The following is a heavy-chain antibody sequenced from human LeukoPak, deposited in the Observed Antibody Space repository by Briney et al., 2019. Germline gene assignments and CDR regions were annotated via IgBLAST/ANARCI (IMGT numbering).Heavy chain of an antibody. CDR2: ISCSGGST. CDR1: GFTFSSYA. CDR3: AMRTTVTTVYYYYMDV. V-gene: IGHV3-23*01. J-gene: IGHJ6*03. D-gene: IGHD4-17*01. Sequence: GGSLRLFCAASGFTFSSYAMSCVRQAPGKGLECVSAISCSGGSTYYADSVKGRFTISRDNSKNMLYLQMNSLRAEDTAIYYSAMRTTVTTVYYYYMDVWGKGTTVTVSS.